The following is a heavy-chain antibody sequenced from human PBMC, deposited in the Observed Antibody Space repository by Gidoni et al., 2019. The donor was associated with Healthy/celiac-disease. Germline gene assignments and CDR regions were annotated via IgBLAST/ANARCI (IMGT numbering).Heavy chain of an antibody. CDR2: IKRGGSRT. V-gene: IGHV3-74*01. CDR1: GFTFSSYW. D-gene: IGHD2-21*02. Sequence: EVQLVESGGGLVQPGGSLRLSCAVSGFTFSSYWMDWVRQAPGKGVVWVSSIKRGGSRTSYADSVKGRFTISRDNAKNTLYLQMNSLRAEDTAVYYCARDSDSYYYYGMDVWGQGTTVTVSS. CDR3: ARDSDSYYYYGMDV. J-gene: IGHJ6*02.